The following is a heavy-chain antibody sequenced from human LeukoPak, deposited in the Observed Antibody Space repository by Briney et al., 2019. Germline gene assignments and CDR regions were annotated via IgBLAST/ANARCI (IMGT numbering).Heavy chain of an antibody. Sequence: GGSLRLSCEASGFTFSTHGMHWVRQAPGKGLEWVAYIRYDGSNKYYADSVKGRFTISRDNSKNTLYLQMNSLRAEDTAVYYCARGGGWGVVAVGLKTNAFDIWGQGTMVTVSS. CDR3: ARGGGWGVVAVGLKTNAFDI. D-gene: IGHD5-12*01. CDR1: GFTFSTHG. J-gene: IGHJ3*02. V-gene: IGHV3-30*02. CDR2: IRYDGSNK.